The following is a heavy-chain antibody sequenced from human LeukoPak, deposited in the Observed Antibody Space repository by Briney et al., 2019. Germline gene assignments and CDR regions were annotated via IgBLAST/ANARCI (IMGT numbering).Heavy chain of an antibody. D-gene: IGHD2-15*01. Sequence: GGSLRLSCAASGFTFISYAIHWVRQAPGKGLEWVAVISFHGTDTFYADSVKGRFTISRDNSKNTLYLQMNSLRAEDTAVYYCARDSRVVVAATRPHFDYWGQGTLVTVSS. CDR3: ARDSRVVVAATRPHFDY. CDR2: ISFHGTDT. V-gene: IGHV3-30*04. CDR1: GFTFISYA. J-gene: IGHJ4*02.